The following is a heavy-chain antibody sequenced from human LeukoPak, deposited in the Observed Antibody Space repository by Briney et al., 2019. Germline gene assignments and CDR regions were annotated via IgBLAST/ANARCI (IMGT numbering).Heavy chain of an antibody. CDR2: IIPIFGTA. Sequence: AWVSVSCKASGGTFSSYAISWVRQAPGQGLEWMGGIIPIFGTANYTQKFQGRVTITADESPSTACMELSSLRSEDTAVYYCARARQYYDFWRGYSYYYYYGMDVWGQGTTVTVSS. CDR1: GGTFSSYA. V-gene: IGHV1-69*01. CDR3: ARARQYYDFWRGYSYYYYYGMDV. J-gene: IGHJ6*02. D-gene: IGHD3-3*01.